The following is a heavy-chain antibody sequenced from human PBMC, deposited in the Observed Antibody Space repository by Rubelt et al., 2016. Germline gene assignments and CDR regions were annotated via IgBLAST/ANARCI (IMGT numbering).Heavy chain of an antibody. Sequence: QVQLVESGGGVVQPGRSLRLSCAASGFTFSSYGMHWVRQAPGKGLEWVSGISGVGGSMYYADSVKGRFTISRDNSKNTVFLQMNSLRAEDTAIYYCAQALPVVRGSYRYSYFDYWGQGTLVTVSS. V-gene: IGHV3-NL1*01. J-gene: IGHJ4*02. CDR1: GFTFSSYG. CDR3: AQALPVVRGSYRYSYFDY. CDR2: ISGVGGSM. D-gene: IGHD3-16*02.